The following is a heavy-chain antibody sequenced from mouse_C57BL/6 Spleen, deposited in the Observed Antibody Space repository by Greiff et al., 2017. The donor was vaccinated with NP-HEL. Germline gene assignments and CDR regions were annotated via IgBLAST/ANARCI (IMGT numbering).Heavy chain of an antibody. D-gene: IGHD3-3*01. V-gene: IGHV1-59*01. Sequence: VQLQQPGAELVKPGTSVKLSCKASGYTFTSYWMHWVKQRPGQGLEWIGVIDPSDSYTNYNQKFKGKATLTVDSSSSTAYMQLSSLTSEDSAVYYCARGRDDWYFDVWGTGTTVTVSS. CDR1: GYTFTSYW. CDR2: IDPSDSYT. CDR3: ARGRDDWYFDV. J-gene: IGHJ1*03.